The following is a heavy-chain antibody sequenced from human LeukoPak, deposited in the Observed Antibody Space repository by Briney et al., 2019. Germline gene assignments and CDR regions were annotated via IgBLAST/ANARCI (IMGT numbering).Heavy chain of an antibody. CDR2: ISGSGGST. V-gene: IGHV3-23*01. CDR3: AKVPSMVATFWELDY. CDR1: GFTVSSNY. Sequence: QAGGPLRLSCAASGFTVSSNYMSWVRQAPGKGLEWVSAISGSGGSTYYADSVKGRFTISRDNSKNTLYLQMNSLRAEDTAVYYCAKVPSMVATFWELDYWGQGTLVTVSS. D-gene: IGHD5-12*01. J-gene: IGHJ4*02.